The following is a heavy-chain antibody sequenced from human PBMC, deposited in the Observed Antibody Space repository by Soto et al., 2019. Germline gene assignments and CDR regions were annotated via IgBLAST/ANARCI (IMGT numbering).Heavy chain of an antibody. CDR2: IWYDGSNK. V-gene: IGHV3-33*01. J-gene: IGHJ6*02. CDR1: GFTFSSYG. CDR3: ARDRAAAGTSLNYYYYGMDV. Sequence: GGSLRLSCAAAGFTFSSYGMHWVRQAPGKGLEWVAVIWYDGSNKYYADSVKGRFTISRDNSKNTLYLQMNSLRAEDTAVYYCARDRAAAGTSLNYYYYGMDVYGQGTTVTVSS. D-gene: IGHD6-13*01.